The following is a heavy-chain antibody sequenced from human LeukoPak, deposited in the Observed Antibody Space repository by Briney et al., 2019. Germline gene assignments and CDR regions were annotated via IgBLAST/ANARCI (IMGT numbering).Heavy chain of an antibody. CDR3: ARVIAAAGTKGLYYYYYYYMDV. J-gene: IGHJ6*03. D-gene: IGHD6-13*01. Sequence: SETLSLTCTVSGGSISSYYWSWIRQPPGKGLEWIGYIYYSGSTNYNPSLKSRVTISVDTSKNQFSLKLSSVTAADTAVYYCARVIAAAGTKGLYYYYYYYMDVWGKGTTVAVSS. V-gene: IGHV4-59*01. CDR2: IYYSGST. CDR1: GGSISSYY.